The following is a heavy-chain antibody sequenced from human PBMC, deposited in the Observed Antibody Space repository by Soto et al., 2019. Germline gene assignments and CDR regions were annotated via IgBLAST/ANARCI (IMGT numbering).Heavy chain of an antibody. CDR2: IYYSGST. J-gene: IGHJ4*02. CDR1: GDSISTSTYF. CDR3: ARHLGEAYFDY. V-gene: IGHV4-39*01. Sequence: SETLSLTCTVSGDSISTSTYFWGWVRQPPGKGLEWIGSIYYSGSTYYNPSLKSRVTISVDTSKNHFSLKLSSVTATDTAVHYCARHLGEAYFDYWGQGTLVTVSS.